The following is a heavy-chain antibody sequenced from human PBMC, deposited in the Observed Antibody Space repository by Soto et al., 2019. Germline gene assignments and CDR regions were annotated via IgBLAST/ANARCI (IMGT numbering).Heavy chain of an antibody. CDR3: VHRTVSNGAWSDP. D-gene: IGHD4-4*01. V-gene: IGHV2-5*02. CDR2: IYWDDDV. CDR1: GLSLSTTGEG. J-gene: IGHJ5*02. Sequence: SGPTLVNPTQTLTLNCAFSGLSLSTTGEGVGWFRQPPGKAPEWLALIYWDDDVRYSPSLRNRLTITKGTSENQVVLTMTNIDPLDTATYYCVHRTVSNGAWSDPWGQGILVTVSS.